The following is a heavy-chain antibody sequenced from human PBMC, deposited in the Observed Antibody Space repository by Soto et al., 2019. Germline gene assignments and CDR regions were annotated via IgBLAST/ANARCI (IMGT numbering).Heavy chain of an antibody. CDR1: GGTFSSYT. CDR2: IIPILGIA. J-gene: IGHJ6*02. CDR3: ARDPRIDTFYGLDV. Sequence: SGKVSCKASGGTFSSYTISWVRQAPGQGLEWMGRIIPILGIANYAQKLQGRVTITADKSTSTAYMELSSLRSEDTAVHYCARDPRIDTFYGLDVWGQGTTVTVSS. D-gene: IGHD1-26*01. V-gene: IGHV1-69*04.